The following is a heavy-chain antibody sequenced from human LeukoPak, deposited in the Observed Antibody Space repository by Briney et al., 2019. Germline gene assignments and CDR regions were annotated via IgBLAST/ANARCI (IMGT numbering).Heavy chain of an antibody. CDR3: AKDRRGYSYGDFDY. J-gene: IGHJ4*02. CDR1: GFTFDDYA. Sequence: GRSLRLSCAASGFTFDDYAMHWVRQAPGKGLEWVSGISWNSGSIGYADSVKGRFTISRDNAKNSLYLQMNSLRAEDTALYYCAKDRRGYSYGDFDYWGRGTLVTVSS. V-gene: IGHV3-9*01. CDR2: ISWNSGSI. D-gene: IGHD5-18*01.